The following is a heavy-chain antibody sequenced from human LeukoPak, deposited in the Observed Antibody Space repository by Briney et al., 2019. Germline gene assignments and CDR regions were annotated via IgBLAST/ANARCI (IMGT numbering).Heavy chain of an antibody. CDR3: ARDLSHDYSNYNDAFDI. CDR1: GYTFTSYD. V-gene: IGHV1-8*01. J-gene: IGHJ3*02. CDR2: MNPNSGNT. D-gene: IGHD4-11*01. Sequence: ASVKVSCKASGYTFTSYDINWVRQATGQGLEWMGWMNPNSGNTGYAQKFQGRVTMTRNTSISAAYMELSSLRSEDTAVYYCARDLSHDYSNYNDAFDIWGQGTMVTVSS.